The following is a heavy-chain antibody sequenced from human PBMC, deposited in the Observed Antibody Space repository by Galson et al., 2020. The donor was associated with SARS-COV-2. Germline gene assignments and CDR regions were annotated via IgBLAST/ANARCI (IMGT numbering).Heavy chain of an antibody. CDR3: ARDRGGSYSNAFDI. CDR2: IKQDGSEK. J-gene: IGHJ3*02. Sequence: GESLKISCAASGFTFSSYWMSWVRQAPGKGLEWVANIKQDGSEKYYVDSVKGRFTISRDNAKNSLYLQMNSLRAEDTAVYYCARDRGGSYSNAFDIWGQGTMVTVSS. D-gene: IGHD1-26*01. CDR1: GFTFSSYW. V-gene: IGHV3-7*01.